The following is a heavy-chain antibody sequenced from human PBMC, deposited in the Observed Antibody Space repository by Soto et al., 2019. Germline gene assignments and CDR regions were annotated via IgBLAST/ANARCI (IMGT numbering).Heavy chain of an antibody. D-gene: IGHD6-13*01. J-gene: IGHJ4*02. V-gene: IGHV3-30*03. Sequence: QVQLVESGGGVVQPGRSLRLSCAASGFTFSSYGMHWVRQAPGKGLEWVALISYDGSDKYYADSVKGRFTISRDNSKNTLYLQMNSMRVDDTDVYYCGAGQYFSDYWGQGTQVIVSS. CDR3: GAGQYFSDY. CDR1: GFTFSSYG. CDR2: ISYDGSDK.